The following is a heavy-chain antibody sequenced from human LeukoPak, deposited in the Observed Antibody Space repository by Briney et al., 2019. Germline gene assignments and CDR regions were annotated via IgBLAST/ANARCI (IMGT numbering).Heavy chain of an antibody. CDR1: GGTFSSYA. J-gene: IGHJ3*02. D-gene: IGHD4-17*01. CDR3: ARSRGRGTTGAFDI. V-gene: IGHV1-69*13. Sequence: ASVKVSCKASGGTFSSYAISWVRQAPGQGLEWMGGIIPIFGTANYAQKFQGRVTITADESTSTAYMELSSLRSEDTAVYYCARSRGRGTTGAFDIWGQGTMVTVSS. CDR2: IIPIFGTA.